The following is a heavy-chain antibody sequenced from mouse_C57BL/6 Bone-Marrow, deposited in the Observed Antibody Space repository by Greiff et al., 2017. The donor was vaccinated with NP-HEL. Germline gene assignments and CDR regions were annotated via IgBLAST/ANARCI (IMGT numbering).Heavy chain of an antibody. V-gene: IGHV14-4*01. J-gene: IGHJ4*01. Sequence: VQLQQSGAELVRPGASVKLSCTASGFNIKDDYMHWVKQRPEQGLEWIGWIDPENGDTEYASKFQGKATRTADTSSNTAYLQLSSLTSEDTAVYYCTTRSYYYGSRNYAMDYWGQGTSVTVSS. D-gene: IGHD1-1*01. CDR2: IDPENGDT. CDR3: TTRSYYYGSRNYAMDY. CDR1: GFNIKDDY.